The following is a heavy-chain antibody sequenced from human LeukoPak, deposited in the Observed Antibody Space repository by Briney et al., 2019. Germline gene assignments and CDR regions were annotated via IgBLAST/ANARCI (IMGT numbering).Heavy chain of an antibody. CDR2: VEKDGRGK. Sequence: GGSLRLSCAASGFTFTTYSMSWVRQAPGKGLEWVANVEKDGRGKNYVDSVKGRFTISRDNAKNSLYLQMNSLRDEDTAVYYCARGQLHEHWGQGTLVTVSS. D-gene: IGHD5-24*01. CDR1: GFTFTTYS. J-gene: IGHJ1*01. CDR3: ARGQLHEH. V-gene: IGHV3-7*05.